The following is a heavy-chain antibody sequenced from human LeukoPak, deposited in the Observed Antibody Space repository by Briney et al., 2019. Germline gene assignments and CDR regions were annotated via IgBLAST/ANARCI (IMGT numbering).Heavy chain of an antibody. CDR3: AKDLGYCSSTSCYFDY. D-gene: IGHD2-2*01. CDR2: ISGSGGST. J-gene: IGHJ4*02. V-gene: IGHV3-23*01. CDR1: GFTFSSYA. Sequence: GSLRLSCAASGFTFSSYAMSWVRQAPGKGLEWVSGISGSGGSTYYADSVKGRFTISRDNPKNTLYLQMNSLRAEDTAVYYCAKDLGYCSSTSCYFDYWGQGTLVTVSS.